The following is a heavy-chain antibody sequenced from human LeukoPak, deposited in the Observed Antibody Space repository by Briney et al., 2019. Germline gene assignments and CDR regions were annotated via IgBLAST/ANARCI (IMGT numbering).Heavy chain of an antibody. V-gene: IGHV1-46*01. CDR3: ARDRPFYGGEPQNYFDY. CDR2: INPSGGST. J-gene: IGHJ4*02. D-gene: IGHD4-23*01. Sequence: ASVKVSCKASGYTFTSYYMHWVRQAPGQGLEWMGIINPSGGSTSYAQKFQGRVTMTRDTSTSTVYMELGSLRSEDTAVYYCARDRPFYGGEPQNYFDYWGQGTLVTVSS. CDR1: GYTFTSYY.